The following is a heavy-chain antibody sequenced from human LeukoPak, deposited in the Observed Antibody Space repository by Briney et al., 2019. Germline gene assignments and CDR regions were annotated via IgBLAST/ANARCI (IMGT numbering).Heavy chain of an antibody. D-gene: IGHD2-21*02. V-gene: IGHV3-64*01. CDR2: ISSNGVST. Sequence: GGSLRLSCAASGFTFSSYAMHWVRQAPGKGLEYVSAISSNGVSTYYANSVEGRFTISRDNSKNTLYLQMGSLRAEDMAVYYCARVGDDDAFDIWGQGAMVTVSS. CDR1: GFTFSSYA. J-gene: IGHJ3*02. CDR3: ARVGDDDAFDI.